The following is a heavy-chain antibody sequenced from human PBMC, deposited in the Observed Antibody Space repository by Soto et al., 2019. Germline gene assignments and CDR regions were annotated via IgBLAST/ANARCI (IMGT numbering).Heavy chain of an antibody. CDR3: ARGGQWLLQYYFDY. D-gene: IGHD6-19*01. CDR2: INHSGST. CDR1: GGSFSGYY. Sequence: SETLSLTCAVYGGSFSGYYWSWIRQPPGKGLEWIGEINHSGSTNYNPSLKSRVTISVDTSKNQFSLKLSSVTAADTAVYYCARGGQWLLQYYFDYWGQGTLVTVSS. V-gene: IGHV4-34*01. J-gene: IGHJ4*02.